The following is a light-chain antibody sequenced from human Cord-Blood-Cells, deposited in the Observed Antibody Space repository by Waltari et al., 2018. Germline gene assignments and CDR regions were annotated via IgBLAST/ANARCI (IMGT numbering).Light chain of an antibody. V-gene: IGKV3-11*01. Sequence: EIVLTQSPATLSLSPGERATLSCRASQSVSSYLAWYQQKPGQAPRLLIYDASNRATCIPARFSGSGSGIYFPLPNSSLEPEDFAVYYCQQRSNWPPVTFGQGTRLEIK. J-gene: IGKJ5*01. CDR2: DAS. CDR3: QQRSNWPPVT. CDR1: QSVSSY.